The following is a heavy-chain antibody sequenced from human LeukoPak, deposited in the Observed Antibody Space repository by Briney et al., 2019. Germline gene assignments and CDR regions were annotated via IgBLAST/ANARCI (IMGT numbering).Heavy chain of an antibody. Sequence: GGSLRLSCAASGFTFSGYWMSWVRQTPEKGLEWAANIKQDGNEKHYVDSVKGRFTISRDNAKNSLYLQMNSLRADDTAVYYCARDKIVGPTTLDYWGQGTLVTVSS. CDR1: GFTFSGYW. CDR2: IKQDGNEK. J-gene: IGHJ4*02. V-gene: IGHV3-7*01. CDR3: ARDKIVGPTTLDY. D-gene: IGHD1-26*01.